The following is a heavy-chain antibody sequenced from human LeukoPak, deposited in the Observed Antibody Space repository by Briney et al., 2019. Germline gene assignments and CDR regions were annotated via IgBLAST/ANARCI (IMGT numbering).Heavy chain of an antibody. V-gene: IGHV3-30*18. D-gene: IGHD4-17*01. J-gene: IGHJ4*02. CDR3: AKDRGVATVTPGDYFDY. CDR1: GFTFSSYG. CDR2: ISYDGSNK. Sequence: GGSLRLSCAASGFTFSSYGMHWVRQAPGKGLEWVAVISYDGSNKYYADSVKGRFTISRDNSKNTLYLQMNSLRAEDTAVYYCAKDRGVATVTPGDYFDYWGQGTLVTVSS.